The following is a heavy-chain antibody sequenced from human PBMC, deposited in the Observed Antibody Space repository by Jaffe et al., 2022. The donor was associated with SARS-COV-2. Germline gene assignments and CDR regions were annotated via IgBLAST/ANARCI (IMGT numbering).Heavy chain of an antibody. D-gene: IGHD6-13*01. CDR1: GYTFTGYY. Sequence: QVQLVQSGAEVKKPGASVKVSCKASGYTFTGYYMHWVRQAPGQGLEWMGWINPNSGGTNYAQKFQGRVTMTRDTSISTAYMELSRLRSDDTAVYYCARDRGQLGDSSSWPHYYGMDVWGQGTTVTVSS. J-gene: IGHJ6*02. CDR2: INPNSGGT. V-gene: IGHV1-2*02. CDR3: ARDRGQLGDSSSWPHYYGMDV.